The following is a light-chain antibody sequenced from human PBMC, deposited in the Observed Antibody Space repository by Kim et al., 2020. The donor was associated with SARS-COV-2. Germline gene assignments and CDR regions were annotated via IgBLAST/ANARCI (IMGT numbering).Light chain of an antibody. CDR3: MQGTHWAPT. J-gene: IGKJ1*01. Sequence: RASISCRSSQSLVYSDGNAFVTWFHQRPGQSPRRLVYKVSSRDSGVPDRFSGSGSGTDFTLKISRVEAEDVGIYYCMQGTHWAPTFGQGTKVDIK. CDR1: QSLVYSDGNAF. CDR2: KVS. V-gene: IGKV2-30*01.